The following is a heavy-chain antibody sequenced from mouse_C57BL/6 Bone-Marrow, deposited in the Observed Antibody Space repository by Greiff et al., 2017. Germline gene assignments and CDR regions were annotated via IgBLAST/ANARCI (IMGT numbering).Heavy chain of an antibody. D-gene: IGHD1-1*01. J-gene: IGHJ4*01. V-gene: IGHV1-63*01. CDR1: GYTFTNYW. CDR3: ARLTVVAYYAMYY. CDR2: IYPGGGYT. Sequence: VQLQQSGAELVRPGTSVKMSCKASGYTFTNYWIGWAKQRPGHGLEWIGDIYPGGGYTNYNEKFKGKATLTADKSSSTAYMQFSSLTSEDSAIYYCARLTVVAYYAMYYWGQGTSVTVSS.